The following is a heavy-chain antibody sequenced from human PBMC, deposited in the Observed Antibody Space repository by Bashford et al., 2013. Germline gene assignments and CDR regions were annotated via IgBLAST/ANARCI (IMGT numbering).Heavy chain of an antibody. CDR2: IRSKPYGETT. CDR1: GFPFGDYD. D-gene: IGHD4-11*01. J-gene: IGHJ4*02. CDR3: ATLQWSIFGDY. V-gene: IGHV3-49*03. Sequence: VDSGGSLRLSCTTSGFPFGDYDMSWFRQAPGKGLEWVGFIRSKPYGETTEYGASVKGRFTISRDNSRFIAYLQMNSLKTEDTAVYYCATLQWSIFGDYWGQGTLVTVSS.